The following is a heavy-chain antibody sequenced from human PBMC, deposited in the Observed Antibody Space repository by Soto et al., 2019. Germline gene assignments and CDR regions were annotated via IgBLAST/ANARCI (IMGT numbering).Heavy chain of an antibody. Sequence: GASVKVSCKASGYTFTSYTIQWVRQAPGQRLEWMGWINAGNGNTKYSQKLQGRVTISRDTSASTAYMELSSLTSEDTAVYYCARDVYGDYFDYWGQGTLVTVSS. D-gene: IGHD4-17*01. CDR1: GYTFTSYT. V-gene: IGHV1-3*01. CDR3: ARDVYGDYFDY. CDR2: INAGNGNT. J-gene: IGHJ4*02.